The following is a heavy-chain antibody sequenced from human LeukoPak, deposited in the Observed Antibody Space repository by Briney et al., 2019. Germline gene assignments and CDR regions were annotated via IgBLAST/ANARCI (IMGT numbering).Heavy chain of an antibody. V-gene: IGHV3-9*01. D-gene: IGHD1-26*01. Sequence: GGSLRLSCAASGFAFEDSGMHWVRQAPGKGLEWVAGTTWNGGTIGYADSVKGRFTISRDNSRNTLYLQMNSLRAEDAAVYYCAKVPSRSPRLVFLDAFDIWGQGTMVTVSS. CDR3: AKVPSRSPRLVFLDAFDI. CDR2: TTWNGGTI. CDR1: GFAFEDSG. J-gene: IGHJ3*02.